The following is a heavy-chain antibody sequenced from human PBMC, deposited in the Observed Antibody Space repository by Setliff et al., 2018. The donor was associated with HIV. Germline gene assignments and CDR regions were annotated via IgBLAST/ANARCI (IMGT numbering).Heavy chain of an antibody. Sequence: VSCKASGYTFTKSIIHWVRQAPGQGLEWMGAIIPSGGSTGYAEKFQARVTLTRDTSTSTVYMELSGLREEDTAVYYCARDGASGSGYYWADYWGQGTLVTVS. CDR3: ARDGASGSGYYWADY. V-gene: IGHV1-46*01. D-gene: IGHD3-3*01. CDR2: IIPSGGST. J-gene: IGHJ4*02. CDR1: GYTFTKSI.